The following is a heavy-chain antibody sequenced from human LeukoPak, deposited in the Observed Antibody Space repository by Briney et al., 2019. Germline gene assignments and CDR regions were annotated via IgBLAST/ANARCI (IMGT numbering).Heavy chain of an antibody. CDR1: GGSFSGYY. Sequence: SETLSLTCAVYGGSFSGYYWSWIRQPPGKGLEWIGEINHSGSTNYNPSPKSRATISVDTSKNQFPLKLSSVTAADTAVYYCATTGTHYYGSGSSDNDYWGQGTLVTVSS. J-gene: IGHJ4*02. CDR3: ATTGTHYYGSGSSDNDY. V-gene: IGHV4-34*01. D-gene: IGHD3-10*01. CDR2: INHSGST.